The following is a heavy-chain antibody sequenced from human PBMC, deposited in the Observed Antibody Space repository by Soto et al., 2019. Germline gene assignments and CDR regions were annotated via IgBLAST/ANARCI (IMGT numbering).Heavy chain of an antibody. CDR3: VRDENIVVY. D-gene: IGHD3-16*02. Sequence: ASVKVSCKASGYTFSSYAMHWVRQAPGQRLEWMGWINTTSGDTKYSQKFQGRVTSTRDTSASTAYMELSSLSSDDTAVYYCVRDENIVVYWGQGTLVTVSS. V-gene: IGHV1-3*04. J-gene: IGHJ4*02. CDR1: GYTFSSYA. CDR2: INTTSGDT.